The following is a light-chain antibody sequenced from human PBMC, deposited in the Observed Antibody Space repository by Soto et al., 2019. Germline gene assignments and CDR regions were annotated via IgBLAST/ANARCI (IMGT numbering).Light chain of an antibody. V-gene: IGKV1-39*01. CDR1: QSITNY. CDR3: QQSNSSPPT. CDR2: AAS. Sequence: DIQMTQSPSALSASVGDRVTITCRASQSITNYLNWYQHKPGQAPNLLIYAASTLQAGVPSRFRGSGSGTDFTLTISSLQPEDFATYFCQQSNSSPPTYGGGPKVEIK. J-gene: IGKJ4*01.